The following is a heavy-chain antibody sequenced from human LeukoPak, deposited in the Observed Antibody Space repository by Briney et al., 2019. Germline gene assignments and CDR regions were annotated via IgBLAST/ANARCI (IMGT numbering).Heavy chain of an antibody. CDR3: ARAGTGDAFDI. Sequence: SETLSLTCAVYGGSFSGYYWSWIRQPPGKGLEWIGEINHSGSTNYNPSLKSRVTISVDTSKNQFSLKLSSVTAADTAVYYCARAGTGDAFDIWGQGTMVTVS. D-gene: IGHD1-14*01. J-gene: IGHJ3*02. CDR2: INHSGST. CDR1: GGSFSGYY. V-gene: IGHV4-34*01.